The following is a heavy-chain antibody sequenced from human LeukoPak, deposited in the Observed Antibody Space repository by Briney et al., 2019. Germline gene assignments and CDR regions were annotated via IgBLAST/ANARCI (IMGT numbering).Heavy chain of an antibody. D-gene: IGHD6-25*01. Sequence: GGSLRLSCEVSGFTFNFYAMSWVRQPPGKGLEWVSHIGTSSTTIYYADSVKGRFTISRDNAKNSLYLQMNSLRADDTAVYYCARFAAGGSYYYYMDVWGKGTTVTVSS. V-gene: IGHV3-48*01. J-gene: IGHJ6*03. CDR3: ARFAAGGSYYYYMDV. CDR1: GFTFNFYA. CDR2: IGTSSTTI.